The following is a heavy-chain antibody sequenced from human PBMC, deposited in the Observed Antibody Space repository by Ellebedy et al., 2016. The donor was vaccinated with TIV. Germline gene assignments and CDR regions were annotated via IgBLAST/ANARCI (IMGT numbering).Heavy chain of an antibody. CDR3: ARLDGYTGYEPI. CDR2: IYSSGST. CDR1: GVSISNYY. V-gene: IGHV4-4*07. J-gene: IGHJ3*02. Sequence: MPSETLSLTCTVSGVSISNYYWTWIRQPAGKGLEWSGRIYSSGSTHYNPSLKSRVTMSIDTSENQFSLKVSSVTAADTAVYYCARLDGYTGYEPIWGQGTMVTVSS. D-gene: IGHD5-12*01.